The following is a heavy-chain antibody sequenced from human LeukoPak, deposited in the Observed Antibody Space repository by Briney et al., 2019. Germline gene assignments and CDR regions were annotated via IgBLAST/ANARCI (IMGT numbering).Heavy chain of an antibody. CDR3: ARGTGEFDY. CDR2: IYYSGST. J-gene: IGHJ4*02. Sequence: PSETLSLTCTVSGGSISSYYWSWIRQPPGKGLEWIGYIYYSGSTNYNPSLKSRVTTSVDTSKNQFSLKLSSVTAADTAVYYCARGTGEFDYWGQGTLVTVSS. CDR1: GGSISSYY. D-gene: IGHD7-27*01. V-gene: IGHV4-59*01.